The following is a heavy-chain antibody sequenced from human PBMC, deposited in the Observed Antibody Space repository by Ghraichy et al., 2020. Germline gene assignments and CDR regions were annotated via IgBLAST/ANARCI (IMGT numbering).Heavy chain of an antibody. D-gene: IGHD1-26*01. CDR1: GFTFSSYS. J-gene: IGHJ4*02. CDR3: ARGGGVGATPPGDY. Sequence: GGSLRLSCAASGFTFSSYSMNWVRQAPGKGLEWVSSISSSSSYIYYADSVKGRFTISRDNAKNSLYLQMNSLRAEDTAVYYCARGGGVGATPPGDYWGQGTLVTVSS. V-gene: IGHV3-21*01. CDR2: ISSSSSYI.